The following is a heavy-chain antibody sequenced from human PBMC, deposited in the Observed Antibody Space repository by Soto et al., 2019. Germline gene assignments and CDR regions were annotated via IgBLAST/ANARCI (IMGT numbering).Heavy chain of an antibody. J-gene: IGHJ6*01. CDR1: GYTFTSYD. Sequence: QVQLVQSGAEVKKPGASVKVSCKASGYTFTSYDINWVRQATGQGLEWMGWMNPNSGNTGYAQKFQGRVTMTRNTCISTAYMELSSLRFEDTAVYYCARRGYSSSWYYYYYYGMDVWGQGTTVTVSS. CDR3: ARRGYSSSWYYYYYYGMDV. CDR2: MNPNSGNT. V-gene: IGHV1-8*01. D-gene: IGHD6-13*01.